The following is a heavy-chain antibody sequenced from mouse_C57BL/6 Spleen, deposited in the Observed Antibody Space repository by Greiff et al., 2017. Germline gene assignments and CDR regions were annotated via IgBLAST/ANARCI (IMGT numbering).Heavy chain of an antibody. CDR2: IYPGDGDT. CDR3: AVRGYYYAMDY. Sequence: QVQLQQSGPELVKPGASVKISCKASGYAFSSSWMNWVKQRPGKGLEWIGRIYPGDGDTNYNGKFKGKATLTADKSSSTAYMQLSSLASEDSAVYFCAVRGYYYAMDYWGQGTSVTVSS. D-gene: IGHD2-14*01. V-gene: IGHV1-82*01. CDR1: GYAFSSSW. J-gene: IGHJ4*01.